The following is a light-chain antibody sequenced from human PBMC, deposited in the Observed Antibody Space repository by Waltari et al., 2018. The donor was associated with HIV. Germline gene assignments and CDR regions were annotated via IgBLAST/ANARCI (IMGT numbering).Light chain of an antibody. V-gene: IGLV2-14*01. J-gene: IGLJ2*01. Sequence: QSALTQPASVSGSPGQSITISCTGSSSDVGSYDSVCWYQQHPGKAPKLMIYEVNNRPSGVSNRFSGSKSGNTASLTISGLQAEDEAEYYCSSYTSSTTLLFGGGTKVTVL. CDR3: SSYTSSTTLL. CDR1: SSDVGSYDS. CDR2: EVN.